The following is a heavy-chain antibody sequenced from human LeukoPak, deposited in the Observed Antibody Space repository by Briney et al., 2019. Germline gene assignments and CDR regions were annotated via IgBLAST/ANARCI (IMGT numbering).Heavy chain of an antibody. Sequence: SQTLSLTCAISGDSVSTNSAAWNWIRQSPSRGLEWVGRTYYRSKWYNDYAVSVRSRITINPDTSKNHFSLQLNSVTPEDTAVYYCARGGIGYCTSSSCYFDSWGQGTLVTVSS. D-gene: IGHD2-2*01. V-gene: IGHV6-1*01. CDR2: TYYRSKWYN. J-gene: IGHJ4*02. CDR3: ARGGIGYCTSSSCYFDS. CDR1: GDSVSTNSAA.